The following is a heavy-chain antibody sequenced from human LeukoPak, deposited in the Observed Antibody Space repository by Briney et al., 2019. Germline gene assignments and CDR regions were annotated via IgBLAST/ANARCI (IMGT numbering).Heavy chain of an antibody. V-gene: IGHV3-53*01. J-gene: IGHJ3*02. CDR1: GFTVSSNY. CDR3: ARERGIVGATWGVAFDI. Sequence: GGSLRLSCAASGFTVSSNYMRWVRQAPGKGLEWVSVIYSGGSTYYADSVKGRFTISRDNSKNTLYLQMNSLRAEDTAVYYCARERGIVGATWGVAFDIWGQGTMVTVSS. CDR2: IYSGGST. D-gene: IGHD1-26*01.